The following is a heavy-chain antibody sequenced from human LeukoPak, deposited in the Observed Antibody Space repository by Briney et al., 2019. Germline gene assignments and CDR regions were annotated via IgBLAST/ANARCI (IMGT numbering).Heavy chain of an antibody. CDR2: INHSGST. CDR3: ARRYYDFWSGGYYYYMDV. D-gene: IGHD3-3*01. CDR1: GYSISSGYY. J-gene: IGHJ6*03. V-gene: IGHV4-38-2*01. Sequence: SETLSLTCVVSGYSISSGYYWGWIRQPPGKGLEWIGEINHSGSTNYNPSLKSRVTISVDTSKNQFSLKLSSVTAADTAVYYCARRYYDFWSGGYYYYMDVWGKGTTVTVSS.